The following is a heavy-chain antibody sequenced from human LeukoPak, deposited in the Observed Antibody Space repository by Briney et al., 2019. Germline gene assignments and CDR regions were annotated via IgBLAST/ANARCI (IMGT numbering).Heavy chain of an antibody. CDR3: ARGEWSSSPFDY. J-gene: IGHJ4*02. Sequence: GGSLRLSCAASGFTFSRYSMNWVRQAPGKGLGWVSFISTSSSYIYYADSMKGRFTISRHNAKNSLYLQMNGLRAEDTAVYYCARGEWSSSPFDYWGQGTLVTVSS. CDR1: GFTFSRYS. D-gene: IGHD6-6*01. V-gene: IGHV3-21*01. CDR2: ISTSSSYI.